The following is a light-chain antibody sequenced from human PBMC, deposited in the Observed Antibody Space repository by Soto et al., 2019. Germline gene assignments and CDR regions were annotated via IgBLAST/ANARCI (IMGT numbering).Light chain of an antibody. J-gene: IGLJ2*01. CDR2: DVS. Sequence: QSALTQPASFSGSPGQSITISCSGSSSDVGGYHYVSWYQQHPGKAPKLMMFDVSNRPSGVSNRFSASKSGNTASLTIAGLQAEDESDYYCASCTHSGTVVVCEGTKLTVL. V-gene: IGLV2-14*03. CDR3: ASCTHSGTVV. CDR1: SSDVGGYHY.